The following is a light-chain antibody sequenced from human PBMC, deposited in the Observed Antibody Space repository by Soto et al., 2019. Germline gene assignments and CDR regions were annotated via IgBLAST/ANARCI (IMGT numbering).Light chain of an antibody. V-gene: IGKV3-20*01. Sequence: IVFTQSPGTLCFAPGERATFSCRASERVVSSYLTWYQHKPGQAPRLLIYGASNRATGIPDRFSGSGSGTDFTLTISRLEPEDFAVYYCHHYGSSWTFGQGTKVEI. CDR3: HHYGSSWT. CDR1: ERVVSSY. J-gene: IGKJ1*01. CDR2: GAS.